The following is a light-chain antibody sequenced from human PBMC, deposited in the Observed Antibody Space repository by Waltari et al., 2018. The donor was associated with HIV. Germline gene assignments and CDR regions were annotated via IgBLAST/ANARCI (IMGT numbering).Light chain of an antibody. CDR1: DSNMGTHN. Sequence: QSVLTQPPSASGTPGQRVTISCSGSDSNMGTHNVHWYQQLPGTAPKLLIYRNNQRPSGVPGRFSGSKSGTSASLAISGLRSEDEADYYCAAWADNLNGPVVFGGGTKLTVL. CDR2: RNN. CDR3: AAWADNLNGPVV. J-gene: IGLJ2*01. V-gene: IGLV1-47*01.